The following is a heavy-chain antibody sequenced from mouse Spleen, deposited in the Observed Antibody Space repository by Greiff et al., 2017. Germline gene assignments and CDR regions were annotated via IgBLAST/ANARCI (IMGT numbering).Heavy chain of an antibody. Sequence: VQPQQSGPELVKPGASVKMSCKASGYTFTSYWITWVKQRPGQGLEWIGDIYPGSGSTNYNEKFKSKATLTVDTSSSTAYMQLSSLTSEDSAVYYCASHYGNSSYWGQGTLVTVSA. D-gene: IGHD2-1*01. V-gene: IGHV1-55*01. J-gene: IGHJ3*01. CDR1: GYTFTSYW. CDR2: IYPGSGST. CDR3: ASHYGNSSY.